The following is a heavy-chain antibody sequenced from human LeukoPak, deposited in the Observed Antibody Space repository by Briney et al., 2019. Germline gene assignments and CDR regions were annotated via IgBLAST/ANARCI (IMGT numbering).Heavy chain of an antibody. Sequence: PGGSLRLSCAASGFTFNSYAMSWVRQAPEKGLEWVATISGSGGGTYYADSVKGRFTISRDDSKNTLYLQMNSLRAEDTAVYYCARDKGYTPDYWGQGTLVTVPS. CDR1: GFTFNSYA. J-gene: IGHJ4*02. D-gene: IGHD6-13*01. CDR2: ISGSGGGT. CDR3: ARDKGYTPDY. V-gene: IGHV3-23*01.